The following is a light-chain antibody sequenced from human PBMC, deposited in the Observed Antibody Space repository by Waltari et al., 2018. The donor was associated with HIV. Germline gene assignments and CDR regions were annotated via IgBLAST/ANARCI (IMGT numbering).Light chain of an antibody. J-gene: IGKJ3*01. V-gene: IGKV1-17*02. Sequence: IQMTQSPSLLSVSVGDRVTITCRARQDIGNALDWYQQKPGKAPKRLSSGASGLQSGVPARFSGSGSGTDFTLTFVDLQPEDSETCFCLQHETYHGTFGPGAKVDLK. CDR2: GAS. CDR1: QDIGNA. CDR3: LQHETYHGT.